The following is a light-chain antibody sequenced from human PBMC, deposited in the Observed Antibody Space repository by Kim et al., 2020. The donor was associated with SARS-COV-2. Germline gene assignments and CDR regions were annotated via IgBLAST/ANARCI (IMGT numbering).Light chain of an antibody. CDR3: AAWDDSLNGRGV. CDR2: SDN. J-gene: IGLJ3*02. CDR1: SSTIGSNT. Sequence: QTVTISCSGSSSTIGSNTVSWYQQFPGTAPKLLIYSDNQRPSGVPDRFSASKSGSSASLAISGLQSDDEADYYCAAWDDSLNGRGVFGGGTQLTVL. V-gene: IGLV1-44*01.